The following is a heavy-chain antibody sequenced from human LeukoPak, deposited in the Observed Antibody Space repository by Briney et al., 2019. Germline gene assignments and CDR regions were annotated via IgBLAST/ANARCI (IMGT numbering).Heavy chain of an antibody. D-gene: IGHD1-26*01. V-gene: IGHV1-46*01. CDR1: GYTFTSYY. CDR3: ARDGPVVGATTRYYYGMDV. J-gene: IGHJ6*02. Sequence: ASVKVSCKASGYTFTSYYMHWVRQAPGQGLEWVGIINPSGGSTSYAQKFQGRVTMTRDTSTSTVYMELSSLRSEDTAVYYCARDGPVVGATTRYYYGMDVWGQGTTVTVSS. CDR2: INPSGGST.